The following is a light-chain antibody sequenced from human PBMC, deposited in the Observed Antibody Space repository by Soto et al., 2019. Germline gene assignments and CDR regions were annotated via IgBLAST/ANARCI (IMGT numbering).Light chain of an antibody. CDR3: CSNADNFIVI. CDR2: DVS. J-gene: IGLJ2*01. Sequence: QSALTQPRSVSGSPGQSVTISCTGTSSDVGGYNYVSWYQQHPGKAPKLIIYDVSKRPSGVPDRFAGSKSGNTASLTISGLQVEDEADYYCCSNADNFIVIFGGGTKVTVL. V-gene: IGLV2-11*01. CDR1: SSDVGGYNY.